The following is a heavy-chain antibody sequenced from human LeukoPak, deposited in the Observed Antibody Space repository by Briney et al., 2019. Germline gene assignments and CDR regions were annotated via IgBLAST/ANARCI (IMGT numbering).Heavy chain of an antibody. J-gene: IGHJ4*02. V-gene: IGHV3-48*03. Sequence: PGGSLRLSCAASGFTFSSYEMNWVRQAPGKGLEWVSYISSSGSTIYYADSVKGRFTISRDNAKNSLYLQMNSLRAEDTAVYYCARDGPSRYSSGGSCAVDYWGQGTLVTVSS. CDR1: GFTFSSYE. CDR2: ISSSGSTI. CDR3: ARDGPSRYSSGGSCAVDY. D-gene: IGHD2-15*01.